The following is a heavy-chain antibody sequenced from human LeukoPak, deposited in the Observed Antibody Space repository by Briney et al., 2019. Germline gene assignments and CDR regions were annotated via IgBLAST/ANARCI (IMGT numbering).Heavy chain of an antibody. D-gene: IGHD3-9*01. CDR2: MSEDGNEI. Sequence: GGSLRLSCAASRFIFSGYTMSWVRQAPGKGLEWVAKMSEDGNEIFYVDSVKGRFTISRDNAKNSLFLQMNSLRAEDTAVYYCARATSDNILTGYYSPWGQGTLVTVSS. CDR3: ARATSDNILTGYYSP. CDR1: RFIFSGYT. J-gene: IGHJ5*02. V-gene: IGHV3-7*01.